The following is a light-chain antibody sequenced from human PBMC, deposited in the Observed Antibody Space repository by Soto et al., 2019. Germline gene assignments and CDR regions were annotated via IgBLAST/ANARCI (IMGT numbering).Light chain of an antibody. CDR2: AAS. CDR1: QSLTNNY. V-gene: IGKV3-20*01. J-gene: IGKJ4*01. CDR3: QQYGSSLPVT. Sequence: EIVLTQSPGTLSLSPGERATLSCRASQSLTNNYLAWYQQKPGQAPRLLIYAASSRATGIPDRFSGSGSETDFPLTISILEPEDFAVYYCQQYGSSLPVTFGGGTNVQIK.